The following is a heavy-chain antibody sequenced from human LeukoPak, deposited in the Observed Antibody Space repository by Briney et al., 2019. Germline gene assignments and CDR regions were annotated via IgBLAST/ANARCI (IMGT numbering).Heavy chain of an antibody. J-gene: IGHJ6*03. Sequence: PGGSLRLSCAASGFTFSSYAMHWVRQAPGKGLEWVSVISYDGSNKYYADSVKGRFTISRDNSKNTLYLQMNSLRAEDTAVYYCARESPVSYRYDFWSGYGYMDVWGKGTTVTVSS. CDR3: ARESPVSYRYDFWSGYGYMDV. V-gene: IGHV3-30-3*01. D-gene: IGHD3-3*01. CDR2: ISYDGSNK. CDR1: GFTFSSYA.